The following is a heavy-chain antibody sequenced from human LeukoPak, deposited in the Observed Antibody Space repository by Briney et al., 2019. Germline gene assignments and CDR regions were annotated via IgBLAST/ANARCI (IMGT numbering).Heavy chain of an antibody. D-gene: IGHD3-16*01. CDR1: GFTFSDYY. J-gene: IGHJ4*02. Sequence: GGSLRLSCAASGFTFSDYYMSWIRQAPGKGLEWISYISSSGNTIHYADSVKGRFTISRDNAKNSLYLQMNSLRAEDTAVYYCARLGEKADFDYWGQGTLVTVSS. V-gene: IGHV3-11*04. CDR2: ISSSGNTI. CDR3: ARLGEKADFDY.